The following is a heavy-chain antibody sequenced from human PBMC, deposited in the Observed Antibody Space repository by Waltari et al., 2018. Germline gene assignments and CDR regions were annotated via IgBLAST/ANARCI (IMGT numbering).Heavy chain of an antibody. Sequence: EVQLVESGGDLLKPGGSLRPSCAASGLTFSSSLSNGVRQTPGTGLEWVSHISPDGSFTGYADSVRGRFTISRDNAKSMLYLQMNSLRADDTAVYYCTRGITKAFDPWGQGTLVTVSS. CDR1: GLTFSSSL. CDR2: ISPDGSFT. J-gene: IGHJ5*02. D-gene: IGHD1-20*01. CDR3: TRGITKAFDP. V-gene: IGHV3-74*01.